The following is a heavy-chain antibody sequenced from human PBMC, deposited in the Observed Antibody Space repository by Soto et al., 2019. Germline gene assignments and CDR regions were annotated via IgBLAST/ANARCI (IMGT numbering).Heavy chain of an antibody. CDR3: ARAYDSSGYSYLAVFDY. V-gene: IGHV5-51*01. CDR2: IYPGDSDT. Sequence: GESLKISCKGSGYSFTSYWIGWVRQMPGKGLEWMGIIYPGDSDTRYSPSFQGQVTISADKSISTAYLQWSSLKASDTAMYYCARAYDSSGYSYLAVFDYWGQGTLVTVSS. CDR1: GYSFTSYW. D-gene: IGHD3-22*01. J-gene: IGHJ4*02.